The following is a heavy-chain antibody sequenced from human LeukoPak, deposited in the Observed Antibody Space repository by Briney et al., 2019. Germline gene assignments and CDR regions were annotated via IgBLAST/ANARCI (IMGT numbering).Heavy chain of an antibody. CDR1: GFSFSDSY. J-gene: IGHJ4*02. CDR2: ISGSGHDI. Sequence: GGSLRLSCVVSGFSFSDSYMTWIRQTPGKGLESLAYISGSGHDIYYTDSVKGRFTISRDNSKNTLFLQMNSLRAEETAVYYCAKDFIGVINYWGQGTLVTVSS. CDR3: AKDFIGVINY. V-gene: IGHV3-11*04.